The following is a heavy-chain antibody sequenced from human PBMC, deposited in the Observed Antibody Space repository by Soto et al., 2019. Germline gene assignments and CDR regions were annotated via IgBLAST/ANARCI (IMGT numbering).Heavy chain of an antibody. D-gene: IGHD4-17*01. CDR1: GGSISSYY. V-gene: IGHV4-59*12. J-gene: IGHJ4*02. CDR3: ATSQTTVTSYDY. Sequence: SETLSLTCTVSGGSISSYYWSWIRQPPGKGLEWIGYIYYSGSTNYNPSLKSRVTISVDTSKNQFSLKLSSVTAADTAVYYCATSQTTVTSYDYWAQGTLVTVSS. CDR2: IYYSGST.